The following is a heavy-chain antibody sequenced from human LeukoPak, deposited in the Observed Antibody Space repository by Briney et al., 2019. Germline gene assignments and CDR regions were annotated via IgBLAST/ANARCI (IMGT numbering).Heavy chain of an antibody. CDR3: AKLVVPAAQYDY. CDR2: ISSSGSTI. J-gene: IGHJ4*02. D-gene: IGHD2-2*01. CDR1: GFTFSDYY. V-gene: IGHV3-11*01. Sequence: PGGSLRLSCAASGFTFSDYYMSWIRQAPGKGLGWVSYISSSGSTIYYADSVKGRFTISRDNAKNSLYLQMNSLGAEDTAVYYCAKLVVPAAQYDYWGQGTLVTGSS.